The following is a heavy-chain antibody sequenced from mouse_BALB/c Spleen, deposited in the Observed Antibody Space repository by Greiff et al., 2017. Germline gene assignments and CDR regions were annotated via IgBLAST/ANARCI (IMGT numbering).Heavy chain of an antibody. CDR2: IDPANGNT. CDR3: ARSSYYGYDDAMDY. V-gene: IGHV14-3*02. CDR1: GFNIKDTY. J-gene: IGHJ4*01. Sequence: VHVKQSGAELVKPGASVKLSCTASGFNIKDTYMHWVKQRPEQGLEWIGRIDPANGNTKYDPKFQGKATITADTSSNTAYLQLSSLTSEDTAVYYCARSSYYGYDDAMDYWGQGTSVTVSS. D-gene: IGHD2-2*01.